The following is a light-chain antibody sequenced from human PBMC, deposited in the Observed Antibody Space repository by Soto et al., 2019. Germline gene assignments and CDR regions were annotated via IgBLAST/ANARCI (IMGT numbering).Light chain of an antibody. Sequence: QSVLTQPASVSGSPGQSINISCTGTSSDVGGYNYVSWYQHHPGKAPKLIIYDVSNRPSGVSNPFSGSKSGNTASLTISGLQPEDEADYYCSSYTTSNTRQXVFGTGTKVTVL. CDR2: DVS. CDR1: SSDVGGYNY. CDR3: SSYTTSNTRQXV. V-gene: IGLV2-14*03. J-gene: IGLJ1*01.